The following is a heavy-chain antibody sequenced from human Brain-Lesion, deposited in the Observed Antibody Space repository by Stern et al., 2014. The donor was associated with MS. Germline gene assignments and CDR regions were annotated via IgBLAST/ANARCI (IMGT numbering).Heavy chain of an antibody. J-gene: IGHJ4*02. V-gene: IGHV4-4*02. CDR1: GGSISSSNW. CDR2: SDHSGST. Sequence: MQLVESGPGLVKPSGTLSLTCAVSGGSISSSNWWSWVRQSPGKGLEWIGESDHSGSTIYNPSLKSRVTVSVDKSKTRSPLTLRFVTAADTAVYFCARFPASRPHVFDSWGQGTLVTVSS. CDR3: ARFPASRPHVFDS. D-gene: IGHD6-13*01.